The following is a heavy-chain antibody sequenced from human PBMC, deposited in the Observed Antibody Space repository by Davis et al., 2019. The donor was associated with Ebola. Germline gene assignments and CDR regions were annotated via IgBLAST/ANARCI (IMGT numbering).Heavy chain of an antibody. D-gene: IGHD3-22*01. CDR1: GFTFSSYS. V-gene: IGHV3-48*02. Sequence: GGSLRLSCAASGFTFSSYSMNWVRQAPGKGLEWVSYISSSSSTIYYADSVKGRFTISRDNAKNSLYLQMNSLRDEDTAVYYCARVSDYDSSGYYYPSYWGQGTLVTVSS. J-gene: IGHJ4*02. CDR3: ARVSDYDSSGYYYPSY. CDR2: ISSSSSTI.